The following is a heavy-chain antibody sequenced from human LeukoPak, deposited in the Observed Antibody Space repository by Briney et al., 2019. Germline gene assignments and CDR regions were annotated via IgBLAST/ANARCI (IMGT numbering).Heavy chain of an antibody. CDR3: AREGGQWLVSNWFDP. V-gene: IGHV4-39*07. Sequence: SSETLSLTCTVSGGSISSNNYYWGWIRQPPGKGLEWIGSLYYSGSAYYNPSLKSRVTISVDASKNQFSLKLSSVTAADTAVYYCAREGGQWLVSNWFDPWGQGTLVTVSS. CDR2: LYYSGSA. CDR1: GGSISSNNYY. J-gene: IGHJ5*02. D-gene: IGHD6-19*01.